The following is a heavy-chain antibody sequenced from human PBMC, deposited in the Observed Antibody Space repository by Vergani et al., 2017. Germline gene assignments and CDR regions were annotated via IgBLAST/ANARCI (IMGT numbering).Heavy chain of an antibody. CDR1: GFISSSYW. J-gene: IGHJ6*03. D-gene: IGHD3-10*01. CDR2: VNQDGSEK. Sequence: EGQLVESGGDWVQLGGSLRLSCAASGFISSSYWMSWVRQAPGKGLEWVANVNQDGSEKYYVDSVRGRFTISRANAKNSIYLQMNSLRAEDTVVYYCAKAGSVTSGSLQYNFYMDVWGKGTTVTVS. V-gene: IGHV3-7*01. CDR3: AKAGSVTSGSLQYNFYMDV.